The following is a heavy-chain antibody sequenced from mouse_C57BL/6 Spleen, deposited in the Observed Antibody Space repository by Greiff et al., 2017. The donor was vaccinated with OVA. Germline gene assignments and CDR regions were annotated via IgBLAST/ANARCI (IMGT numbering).Heavy chain of an antibody. CDR1: GYSITSGYY. V-gene: IGHV3-6*01. D-gene: IGHD2-1*01. CDR3: ARGNYGAMDY. CDR2: ISYDGSN. J-gene: IGHJ4*01. Sequence: VQLKESGPGLVKPSQSLSLTCSVTGYSITSGYYWNWIRQFPGNKLEWMGYISYDGSNNYNPSLKNRISITRDTSKNQFFLKLNSVTTEDTATYYCARGNYGAMDYWGQGTSVTVSS.